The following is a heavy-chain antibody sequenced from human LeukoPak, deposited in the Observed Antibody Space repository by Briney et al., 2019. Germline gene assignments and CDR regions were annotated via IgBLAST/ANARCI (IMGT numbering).Heavy chain of an antibody. CDR3: AGTVTTFYYFDY. D-gene: IGHD4-17*01. CDR1: GGTFSSYA. V-gene: IGHV1-69*13. Sequence: SVKVSCRASGGTFSSYAISWVRQAPGQGLEWMGGIIPIFGTANYAQKFQGRVTITADESTSTAYMELSSLRSEDTAVYYCAGTVTTFYYFDYWGQGTLVTVSS. J-gene: IGHJ4*02. CDR2: IIPIFGTA.